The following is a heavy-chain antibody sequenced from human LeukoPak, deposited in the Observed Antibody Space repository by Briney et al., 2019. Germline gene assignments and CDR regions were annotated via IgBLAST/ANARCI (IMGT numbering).Heavy chain of an antibody. CDR2: IKQDGSEK. CDR3: VRDRLPTFAGALGY. Sequence: GGSLRLSCAASGFTFSSYWMSWVRQAPGKGLEWVANIKQDGSEKYYVDSVKGRFTISRDNAKNSLYLQMNSLRAEDTAVYYCVRDRLPTFAGALGYWGQGTLVTVSS. D-gene: IGHD3-16*01. CDR1: GFTFSSYW. V-gene: IGHV3-7*01. J-gene: IGHJ4*02.